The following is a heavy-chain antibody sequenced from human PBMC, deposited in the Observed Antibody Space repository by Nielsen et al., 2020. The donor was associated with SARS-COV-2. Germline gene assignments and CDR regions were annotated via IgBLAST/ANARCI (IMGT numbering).Heavy chain of an antibody. Sequence: GGSLRLSCAASGFTFSSYGMHWVRQAPGKGLEWVAVISYDGSNKYYADSVKGRFTISRDNSKNTLYLQMNSLRAEDTAVYYCARDQGLFGSYYNYWGQGTLVTVS. J-gene: IGHJ4*02. CDR3: ARDQGLFGSYYNY. V-gene: IGHV3-30*19. D-gene: IGHD3-10*01. CDR2: ISYDGSNK. CDR1: GFTFSSYG.